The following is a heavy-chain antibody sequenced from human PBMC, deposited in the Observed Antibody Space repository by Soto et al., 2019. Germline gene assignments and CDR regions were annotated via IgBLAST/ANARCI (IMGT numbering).Heavy chain of an antibody. CDR3: ARVTGYDSSGTYAIDI. J-gene: IGHJ3*02. CDR2: IYPGDSDT. D-gene: IGHD3-22*01. Sequence: RGESLNISCKGSGYSFTSYWIGWVRQMPGKGLEWMGIIYPGDSDTRYSPSFQGQVTIPADKSISTAYLQWSSLKASDTAMYYCARVTGYDSSGTYAIDIWGQGTMVTVS. V-gene: IGHV5-51*01. CDR1: GYSFTSYW.